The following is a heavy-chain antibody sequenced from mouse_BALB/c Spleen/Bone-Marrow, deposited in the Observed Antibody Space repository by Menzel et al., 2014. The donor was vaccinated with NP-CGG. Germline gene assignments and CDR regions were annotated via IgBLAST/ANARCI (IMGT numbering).Heavy chain of an antibody. J-gene: IGHJ3*01. D-gene: IGHD2-1*01. V-gene: IGHV1-69*02. Sequence: VQLQQSGAGLVRPGASVKLSCKASGYTFTSYWINWVKQRPGQGLEWIGNIYPSDSYTNYNQKFKDEATLTVDKSSSTAYMQLSSPTSEDSAVYYCTRREGNYAFAYWGQGTLVTVSA. CDR2: IYPSDSYT. CDR3: TRREGNYAFAY. CDR1: GYTFTSYW.